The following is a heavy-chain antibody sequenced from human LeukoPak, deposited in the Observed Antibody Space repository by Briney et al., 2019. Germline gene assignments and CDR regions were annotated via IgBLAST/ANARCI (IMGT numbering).Heavy chain of an antibody. V-gene: IGHV6-1*01. CDR1: GDIFSSNSAA. CDR3: ARLKYSPDAFDI. J-gene: IGHJ3*02. Sequence: SQTLSLTCALSGDIFSSNSAAWNWIRQSPSRGLEWLGRTYYRSKWYNDYAVSVKSRITINPDTSKNQFSLQLNSVTPEDTAVYYCARLKYSPDAFDIWGQGTMVTVSS. D-gene: IGHD2-15*01. CDR2: TYYRSKWYN.